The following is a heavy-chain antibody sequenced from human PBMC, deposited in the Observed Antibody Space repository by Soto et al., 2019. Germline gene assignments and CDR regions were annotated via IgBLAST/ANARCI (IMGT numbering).Heavy chain of an antibody. CDR1: GFTFTSYA. Sequence: GGSLRLSCAASGFTFTSYAMSWVRLTPGKGLEWVSAISGSGSNTFYADSVRGRFTISRDNSKNTVFLQMNNLRAEDSAVYFCARDRATFDYWGQGTRVTVSS. D-gene: IGHD1-26*01. CDR3: ARDRATFDY. J-gene: IGHJ4*02. V-gene: IGHV3-23*01. CDR2: ISGSGSNT.